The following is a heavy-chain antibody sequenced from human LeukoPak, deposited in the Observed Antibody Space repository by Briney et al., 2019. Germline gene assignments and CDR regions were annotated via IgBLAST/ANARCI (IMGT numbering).Heavy chain of an antibody. D-gene: IGHD3-22*01. CDR3: ARDYYDSSGYHDAFDI. Sequence: ASVEVSCKASGYTFTSYGISWVRQAPGQGLEWMGWISAYNGNTNYAQKLQGRVTMTTDTSTSTAYMELRSLRSDDTAVYYCARDYYDSSGYHDAFDIWGQGTMVTVSS. CDR1: GYTFTSYG. J-gene: IGHJ3*02. CDR2: ISAYNGNT. V-gene: IGHV1-18*01.